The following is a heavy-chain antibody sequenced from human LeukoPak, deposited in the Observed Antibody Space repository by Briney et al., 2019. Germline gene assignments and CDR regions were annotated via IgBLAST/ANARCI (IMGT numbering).Heavy chain of an antibody. Sequence: GASVKVSCKASGYTFTGYYMHWVRQAPGQGLEWMGIINPSGGSTSYAQKFQGRVTMTRDTSTSTVYMELSSLRSEDTAVYYCARDHGGDPPHYWGQGTLVTVSS. V-gene: IGHV1-46*01. J-gene: IGHJ4*02. D-gene: IGHD3-16*01. CDR3: ARDHGGDPPHY. CDR2: INPSGGST. CDR1: GYTFTGYY.